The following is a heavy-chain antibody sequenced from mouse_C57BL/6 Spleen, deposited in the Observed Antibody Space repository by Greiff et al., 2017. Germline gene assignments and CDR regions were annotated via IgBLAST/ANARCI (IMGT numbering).Heavy chain of an antibody. CDR3: ARRNEIYAMDY. CDR1: GFTFSSYG. CDR2: ISSGGSYT. J-gene: IGHJ4*01. Sequence: VQLKQSGGDLVKPGGSLKLSCAASGFTFSSYGMSWVRQTPDKRLEWVATISSGGSYTYYPDSVKGRFTISRDNAKNTLYLPMSSLKSEDTAMYYCARRNEIYAMDYWGQGTSVTVSS. V-gene: IGHV5-6*01.